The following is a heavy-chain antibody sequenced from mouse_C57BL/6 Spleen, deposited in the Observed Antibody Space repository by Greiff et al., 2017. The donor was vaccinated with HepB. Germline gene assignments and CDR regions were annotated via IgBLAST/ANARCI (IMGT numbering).Heavy chain of an antibody. CDR2: IYPGSGST. CDR3: ARVGYYDYDGGFDY. V-gene: IGHV1-55*01. J-gene: IGHJ2*01. CDR1: GYTFTSYW. D-gene: IGHD2-4*01. Sequence: QVQLQQPGAELVKPGASVKMSCKASGYTFTSYWITWVKQRPGQGLEWIGDIYPGSGSTNYNEKFKSKATLTVDTSSSTAYMQLSSLTSEDSAVYYCARVGYYDYDGGFDYWGQGTTLTVSS.